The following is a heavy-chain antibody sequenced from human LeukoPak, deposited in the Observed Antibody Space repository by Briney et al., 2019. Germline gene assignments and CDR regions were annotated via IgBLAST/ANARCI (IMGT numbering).Heavy chain of an antibody. J-gene: IGHJ5*02. CDR2: IIPILGIA. V-gene: IGHV1-69*04. Sequence: ASVKVSCKASGGTFSSYAISWVRQAPGQGLEWMGRIIPILGIANYAQKFQGRVTITADKSTSTAYMELSGLRSEDTAVYYWARAESYSRGFDPWGQGTLVTVSS. D-gene: IGHD6-13*01. CDR1: GGTFSSYA. CDR3: ARAESYSRGFDP.